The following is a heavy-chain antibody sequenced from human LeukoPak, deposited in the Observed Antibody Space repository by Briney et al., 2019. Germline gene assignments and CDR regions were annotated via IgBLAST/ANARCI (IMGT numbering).Heavy chain of an antibody. V-gene: IGHV3-23*01. CDR1: GFTFNRYN. CDR2: ISGSGGST. J-gene: IGHJ5*02. D-gene: IGHD3-10*01. CDR3: AAGSGSYYKATS. Sequence: QPGGSLRLSCAASGFTFNRYNMNWVRQAPGKGLEWVSAISGSGGSTYYADSVKGRFTISRDNSKNTLYLQMNSLRVEDTAVYYCAAGSGSYYKATSWGQGTLVTVSS.